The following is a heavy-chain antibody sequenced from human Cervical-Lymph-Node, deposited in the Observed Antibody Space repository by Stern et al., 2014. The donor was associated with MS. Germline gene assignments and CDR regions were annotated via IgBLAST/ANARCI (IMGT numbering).Heavy chain of an antibody. D-gene: IGHD6-19*01. Sequence: VQLLESGGGVVQPGRSLRLTCAASGFTFSRYGMHWVRQAPGKGLEWGALISHDGSNKYYADSVRGRFTISRDKSKNTLYLQMNSLRAEDTAVYYCAKDVSDSSAWYYFDYWGQGNLVTVSS. CDR2: ISHDGSNK. CDR3: AKDVSDSSAWYYFDY. V-gene: IGHV3-30*18. CDR1: GFTFSRYG. J-gene: IGHJ4*02.